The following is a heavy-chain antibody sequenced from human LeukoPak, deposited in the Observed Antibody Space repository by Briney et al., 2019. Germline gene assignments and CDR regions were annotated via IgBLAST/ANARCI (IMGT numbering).Heavy chain of an antibody. CDR3: ARQKCTSTSCLTKNAFDI. V-gene: IGHV4-4*09. CDR1: GSISGYY. Sequence: SETLSLTCTVSGSISGYYWSWIRQPPGKGLEWIGYIYTSGSTNYNPSLESRVTISVDTSKNQFSLDLSSVTAADTAVYYCARQKCTSTSCLTKNAFDIWGQGTMVTVSS. D-gene: IGHD2-2*01. CDR2: IYTSGST. J-gene: IGHJ3*02.